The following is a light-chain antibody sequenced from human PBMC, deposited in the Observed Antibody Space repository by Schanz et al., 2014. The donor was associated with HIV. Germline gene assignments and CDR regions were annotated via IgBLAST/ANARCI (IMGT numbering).Light chain of an antibody. J-gene: IGLJ2*01. CDR3: CSFAGSNSLL. CDR2: DVS. Sequence: QSVLTQPPSASGSPGQSVTISCTGTGSDVGGYNSVSWYQQHPGKAPKLMIYDVSDRPSGVSNRFSGSKSGNTASLSISGLQAEDEADYFCCSFAGSNSLLFGGGTKLTVL. CDR1: GSDVGGYNS. V-gene: IGLV2-8*01.